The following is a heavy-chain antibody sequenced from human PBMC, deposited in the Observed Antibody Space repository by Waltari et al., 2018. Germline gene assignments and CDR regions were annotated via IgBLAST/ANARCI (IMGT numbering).Heavy chain of an antibody. CDR2: ISYNERNI. D-gene: IGHD3-22*01. CDR1: DFPFSSYA. CDR3: ARDYCDRTNCHGMDV. V-gene: IGHV3-30*04. J-gene: IGHJ6*02. Sequence: QVQLVESGGGVVQPGRSLRLSCAASDFPFSSYAMTWVRQAPGKGLEWVAVISYNERNIYYVDSVKGRFTISRDNSKKMLYLQMNSLRAEDTAVYYCARDYCDRTNCHGMDVWGQGTTVTVSS.